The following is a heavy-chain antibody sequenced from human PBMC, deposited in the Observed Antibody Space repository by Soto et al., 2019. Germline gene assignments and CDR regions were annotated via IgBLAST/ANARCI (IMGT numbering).Heavy chain of an antibody. V-gene: IGHV4-39*01. J-gene: IGHJ5*02. D-gene: IGHD2-15*01. CDR2: IYYSGST. Sequence: QLQLQESGPGLVKPSETLSLTCTVSGGSISSSSYYWGWIRQPPGKGLEWIGSIYYSGSTYYNPSLQMRVTISVDTSKNHFSLRLSSVTAADTAVYYCAAGYWSGGSCYGLGSYNNWFDPWGQGTLVTVSS. CDR3: AAGYWSGGSCYGLGSYNNWFDP. CDR1: GGSISSSSYY.